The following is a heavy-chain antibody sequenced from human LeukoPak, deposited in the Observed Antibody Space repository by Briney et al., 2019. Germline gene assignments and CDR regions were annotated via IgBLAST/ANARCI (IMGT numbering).Heavy chain of an antibody. CDR2: IWYDGSNK. Sequence: GGSLRLSCAASGFTFSTYGMHWVRQAPGKGLEWVAVIWYDGSNKYYADSVRGRFTISRDNSKNTLYLQMNGLRAEDTAVYFCARGYGSESYTMDVWGQGTTVTVSS. D-gene: IGHD3-10*01. V-gene: IGHV3-33*01. CDR3: ARGYGSESYTMDV. J-gene: IGHJ6*02. CDR1: GFTFSTYG.